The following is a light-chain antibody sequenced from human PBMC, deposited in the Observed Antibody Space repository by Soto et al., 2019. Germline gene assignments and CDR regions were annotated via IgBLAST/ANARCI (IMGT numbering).Light chain of an antibody. CDR2: GAS. J-gene: IGKJ1*01. Sequence: IVLTQSPGTLSLSPGERATLSCRASQSVSSSFLAWYQQRPGQAPRLLIYGASSRATGIPDRFSGGGSGTDFTLTISRLEPEDFAVYYCQQYGNSPLTFGQGTKVEIK. CDR1: QSVSSSF. V-gene: IGKV3-20*01. CDR3: QQYGNSPLT.